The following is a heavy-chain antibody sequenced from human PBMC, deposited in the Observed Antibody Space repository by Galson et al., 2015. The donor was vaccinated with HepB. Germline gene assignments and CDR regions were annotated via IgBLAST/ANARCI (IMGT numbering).Heavy chain of an antibody. CDR3: ASAAGWFDP. CDR1: GFSFSDFY. CDR2: ISESGTTT. V-gene: IGHV3-11*01. Sequence: SLRLSCAVSGFSFSDFYMTWIRQAPGKGLEWLCYISESGTTTDYADSVKGRFTVSRDNVKKSLSLQMNSLRAEDTAVYYCASAAGWFDPLGQGILVTVSS. J-gene: IGHJ5*02.